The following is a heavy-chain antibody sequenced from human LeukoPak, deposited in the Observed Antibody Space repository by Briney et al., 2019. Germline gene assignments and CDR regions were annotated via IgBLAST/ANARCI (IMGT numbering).Heavy chain of an antibody. J-gene: IGHJ4*02. CDR1: GFTFDDHA. CDR2: LSWNSGSI. V-gene: IGHV3-9*01. Sequence: GGSLRLSCAASGFTFDDHAMHWVRQAPGKGLEWVSGLSWNSGSIDYADSVKGRFTISRDNAKNSLYLQMNSLRAEDTAVYYCARDWGTPGIYCGGDCYSDYWGQGTLVTVSS. D-gene: IGHD2-21*01. CDR3: ARDWGTPGIYCGGDCYSDY.